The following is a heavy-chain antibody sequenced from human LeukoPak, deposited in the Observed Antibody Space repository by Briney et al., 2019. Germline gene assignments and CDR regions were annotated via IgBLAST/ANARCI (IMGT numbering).Heavy chain of an antibody. Sequence: GRSLRLSCAASGFTFSTYAMRWVRQAPGKGLEWVAVMSYDGSNKYYGDSVKGRFTISRDNSKNTLYLQMNSLRTEDTAVYYCVRGQTLRRVMIRGVIINPLDYWGQGTLVSVSS. CDR2: MSYDGSNK. V-gene: IGHV3-30*04. CDR3: VRGQTLRRVMIRGVIINPLDY. CDR1: GFTFSTYA. D-gene: IGHD3-10*01. J-gene: IGHJ4*02.